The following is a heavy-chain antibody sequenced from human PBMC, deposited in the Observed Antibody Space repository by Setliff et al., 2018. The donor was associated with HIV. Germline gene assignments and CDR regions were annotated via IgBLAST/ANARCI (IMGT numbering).Heavy chain of an antibody. CDR3: ARSIHGSGTYPLDV. Sequence: SETLSLTCTVSVGSFSSDYWTWIRQTPGKGLEWLGRIYYTGSTEYNPSLKSRLTMSMDTSKDQFSLRLVSLTTADTAVYYCARSIHGSGTYPLDVWGPGTLVTVSS. V-gene: IGHV4-59*04. J-gene: IGHJ4*02. CDR1: VGSFSSDY. CDR2: IYYTGST. D-gene: IGHD3-10*01.